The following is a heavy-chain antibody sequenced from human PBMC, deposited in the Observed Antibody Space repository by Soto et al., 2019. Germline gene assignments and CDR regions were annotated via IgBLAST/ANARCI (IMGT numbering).Heavy chain of an antibody. D-gene: IGHD2-2*02. J-gene: IGHJ3*02. V-gene: IGHV5-51*01. CDR3: ARPARPPYIDLDI. CDR1: GYSFTSYW. Sequence: PGESLKISCKGSGYSFTSYWIGWVRQMPGKGLEWMGIIYPGDSDTRYSPSFQGQVTISADKSISTAYLQWSSLKASDTAMYYCARPARPPYIDLDIWGQGTMATVSS. CDR2: IYPGDSDT.